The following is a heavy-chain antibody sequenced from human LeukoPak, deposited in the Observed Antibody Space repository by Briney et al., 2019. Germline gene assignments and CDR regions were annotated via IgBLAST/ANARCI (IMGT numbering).Heavy chain of an antibody. Sequence: ESSETLSLACTVSGGSINSYYWSWIRQPAGKGLEWIGRIYTSGSTNYNPSLKSRVTMSVDTSKNQFSLKLSSVTAADTAVYYCARVGGLYYYGMDVWGQGTTVTVSS. CDR3: ARVGGLYYYGMDV. V-gene: IGHV4-4*07. D-gene: IGHD3-16*01. CDR2: IYTSGST. J-gene: IGHJ6*02. CDR1: GGSINSYY.